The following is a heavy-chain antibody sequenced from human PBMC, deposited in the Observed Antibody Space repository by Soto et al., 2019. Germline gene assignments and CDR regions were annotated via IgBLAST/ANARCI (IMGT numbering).Heavy chain of an antibody. V-gene: IGHV3-30*18. D-gene: IGHD7-27*01. CDR2: ISYDGSNK. Sequence: QVQLVESGGGVVQPGRSLRLSCAASGFTFSSYGMHWVRQAPGKGLEWVAVISYDGSNKYYADSVKGRFTISRDNSKNTLYLQMNSLGAEDTAVYYCAKDLLGPGRAYGMDVWGQWTTGTASS. J-gene: IGHJ6*02. CDR3: AKDLLGPGRAYGMDV. CDR1: GFTFSSYG.